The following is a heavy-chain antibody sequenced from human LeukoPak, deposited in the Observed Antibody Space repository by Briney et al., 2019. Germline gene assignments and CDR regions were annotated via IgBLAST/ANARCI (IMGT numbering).Heavy chain of an antibody. CDR3: ARHGDNSFSGVVGGDFDY. D-gene: IGHD3-3*02. CDR2: IYYSGST. V-gene: IGHV4-39*01. Sequence: SETLSLTCTVSGGSISSSSYYWGWIRQPPGKGLEWLGSIYYSGSTYYNPSLKSRVTISVDTSKNQFSLKLSSVTAADTAVYYCARHGDNSFSGVVGGDFDYWGQGTLVTVSS. CDR1: GGSISSSSYY. J-gene: IGHJ4*02.